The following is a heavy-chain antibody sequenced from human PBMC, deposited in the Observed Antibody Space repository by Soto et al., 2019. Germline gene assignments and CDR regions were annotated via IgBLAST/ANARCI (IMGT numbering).Heavy chain of an antibody. V-gene: IGHV1-18*01. J-gene: IGHJ5*02. CDR3: AREVGRWFDP. Sequence: ASVKVSCRASGYTFTSYGISWVRQATGQGLEWMGWISAYSGNTNYAQKLQGRVTMTTDTSTSTAYMELRSLRTDDTAVYYCAREVGRWFDPWGQGTLVTVSS. D-gene: IGHD1-26*01. CDR2: ISAYSGNT. CDR1: GYTFTSYG.